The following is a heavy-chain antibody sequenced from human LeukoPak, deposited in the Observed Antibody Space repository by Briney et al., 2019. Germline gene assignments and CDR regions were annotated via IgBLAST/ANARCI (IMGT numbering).Heavy chain of an antibody. V-gene: IGHV4-34*01. J-gene: IGHJ6*02. CDR3: ASQAYCSGGSCSSDRNHYYYGMDV. CDR2: SNHSGST. D-gene: IGHD2-15*01. Sequence: SETLSLTCAVYGGSFSSYYWSWIRQPPGKGLEWIGESNHSGSTNYNPSLKSRVTITVDTSKNQFSLKLSSVTAADTAVYYCASQAYCSGGSCSSDRNHYYYGMDVWGQGTTVTVSS. CDR1: GGSFSSYY.